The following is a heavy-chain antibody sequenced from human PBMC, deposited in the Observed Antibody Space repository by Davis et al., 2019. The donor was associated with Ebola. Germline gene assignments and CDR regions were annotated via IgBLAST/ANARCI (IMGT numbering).Heavy chain of an antibody. CDR1: GYTLTSYG. J-gene: IGHJ6*02. CDR2: ISAYNGNT. V-gene: IGHV1-18*01. D-gene: IGHD5-12*01. CDR3: ARSPASWVATTRYYYYYGMDV. Sequence: SVTVSCKASGYTLTSYGISWVRQAPGQGLEWMGWISAYNGNTNYAQKLQDRVTMTTDTSTSTAYMELRSLRSDDTAVYYCARSPASWVATTRYYYYYGMDVWGQGTTVTVSS.